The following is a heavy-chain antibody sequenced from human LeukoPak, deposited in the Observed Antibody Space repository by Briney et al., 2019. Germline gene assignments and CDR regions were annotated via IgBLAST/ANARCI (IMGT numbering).Heavy chain of an antibody. Sequence: GGSVRLSCAASGFTFSGYSMNWVRQAPGEGLEWVSSISSSSSYIYYADSVKGRFTISRDNAKNSLYLQMNSLRAEDTAVYYCGVELGGFDYWGQGTLVSVPS. CDR2: ISSSSSYI. J-gene: IGHJ4*02. D-gene: IGHD3-16*01. V-gene: IGHV3-21*01. CDR3: GVELGGFDY. CDR1: GFTFSGYS.